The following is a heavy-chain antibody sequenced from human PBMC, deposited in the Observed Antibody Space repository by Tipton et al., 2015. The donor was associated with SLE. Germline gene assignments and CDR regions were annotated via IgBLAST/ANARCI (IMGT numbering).Heavy chain of an antibody. CDR2: IYTSGST. J-gene: IGHJ6*04. CDR3: ARGPDDFWSGYSEMDV. Sequence: TLSLTCTVSGGSISSGSYYWSWIRQPAGKGLEWIGRIYTSGSTNYNPSLKSRVTISVDTSKNQFSLKLSSVTAADTAVYYCARGPDDFWSGYSEMDVWGKGTTVTISS. CDR1: GGSISSGSYY. D-gene: IGHD3-3*01. V-gene: IGHV4-61*02.